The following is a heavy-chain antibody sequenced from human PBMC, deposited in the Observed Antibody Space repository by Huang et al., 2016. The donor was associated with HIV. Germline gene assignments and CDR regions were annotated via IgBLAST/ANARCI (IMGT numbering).Heavy chain of an antibody. J-gene: IGHJ4*02. CDR3: VRDPRIQSWLNYFDY. V-gene: IGHV3-74*01. D-gene: IGHD3-22*01. CDR2: INSDGRSS. Sequence: EVQLVESGGGLVQPGGSLRLSCAAAGFPFSSYWMHWVRQGPGQGLVWVSRINSDGRSSGYADSVERRFTISRDNAKNTLYLQMNSLRAEDTAVYYCVRDPRIQSWLNYFDYWGQGTLVSVSS. CDR1: GFPFSSYW.